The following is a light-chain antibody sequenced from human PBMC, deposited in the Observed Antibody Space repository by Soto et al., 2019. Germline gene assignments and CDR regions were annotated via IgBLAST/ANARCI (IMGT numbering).Light chain of an antibody. J-gene: IGKJ1*01. Sequence: EIVLTQSPGTLSLSPGEIATLSCRASQTLTNTYLAWYQQKPDQAPRLLIFDTSTRATGIPDRFSGSGSGTEFTLTISRLEPEDVAVYCCQLYGVSPKTFGQGTNVEVK. CDR1: QTLTNTY. V-gene: IGKV3-20*01. CDR3: QLYGVSPKT. CDR2: DTS.